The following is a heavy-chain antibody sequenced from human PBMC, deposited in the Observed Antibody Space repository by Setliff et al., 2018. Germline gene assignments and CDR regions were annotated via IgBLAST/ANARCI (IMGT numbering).Heavy chain of an antibody. CDR2: IGPYNGNT. CDR1: GYTFTRYG. CDR3: ARGGLQPESYGKAYYYYMDV. J-gene: IGHJ6*03. V-gene: IGHV1-18*01. D-gene: IGHD4-17*01. Sequence: GASVKVSCKASGYTFTRYGISWVRQAPGKGFEWVGWIGPYNGNTYYAQKFQGRVAITTDTSTSTAYMELRSLRSDDTAVYYCARGGLQPESYGKAYYYYMDVWGKGTTVTVSS.